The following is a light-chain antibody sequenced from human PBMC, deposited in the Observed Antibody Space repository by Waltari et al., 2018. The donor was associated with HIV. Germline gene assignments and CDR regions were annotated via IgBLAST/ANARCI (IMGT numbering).Light chain of an antibody. J-gene: IGLJ2*01. CDR1: SSDIGTYNY. V-gene: IGLV2-14*03. CDR3: SSYTTISIL. CDR2: NVN. Sequence: QPALTQPASVSGSPGQAITIPCTGSSSDIGTYNYVSWYQQHPGKAPKLLIYNVNKRPSGVSHRFSGSKSDNAASLTISGLQAEDEADYFCSSYTTISILFVGGTKLTVL.